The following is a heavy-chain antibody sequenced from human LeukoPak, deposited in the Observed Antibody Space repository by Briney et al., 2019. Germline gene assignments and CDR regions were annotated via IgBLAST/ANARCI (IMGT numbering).Heavy chain of an antibody. CDR2: IRYDGSNK. CDR3: AKEFRFGELFPLQYYYYGMDV. Sequence: GGSLRLSCAASGFTFSSYGMHWVRQAPGKGLEWVAFIRYDGSNKYYADSVKGRFTISRDNSKNTLYLQMNSLRAEDTAVYYCAKEFRFGELFPLQYYYYGMDVRGQGTTVTVSS. J-gene: IGHJ6*02. CDR1: GFTFSSYG. D-gene: IGHD3-10*01. V-gene: IGHV3-30*02.